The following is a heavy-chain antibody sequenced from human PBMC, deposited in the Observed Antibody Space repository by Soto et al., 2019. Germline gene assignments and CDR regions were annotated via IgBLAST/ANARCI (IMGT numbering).Heavy chain of an antibody. CDR2: IYYSGST. CDR1: GGSISSSSYY. V-gene: IGHV4-39*01. Sequence: SETLSLTCTVSGGSISSSSYYWGWIRQPPGKGLEWIGSIYYSGSTYYNPSLKSRVTISVDTSKSQFSLKLSSVTAADTAVYYCARIQSTVTYYYYYMDVWGKGTTVTVSS. J-gene: IGHJ6*03. D-gene: IGHD4-17*01. CDR3: ARIQSTVTYYYYYMDV.